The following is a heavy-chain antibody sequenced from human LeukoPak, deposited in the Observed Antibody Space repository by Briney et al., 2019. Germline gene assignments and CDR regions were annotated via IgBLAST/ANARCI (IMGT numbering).Heavy chain of an antibody. CDR1: GSTFSSYS. V-gene: IGHV3-21*01. CDR3: ASYGDLTATFDY. CDR2: ISSSSSYI. D-gene: IGHD4-17*01. Sequence: GRSLRLSCAASGSTFSSYSMNWVRQAPGKGLEWVSSISSSSSYIYYADSVKGRFTISRDNAKNSLYLQMNSLRAEDTAVYYCASYGDLTATFDYWGQGTLVTVSS. J-gene: IGHJ4*02.